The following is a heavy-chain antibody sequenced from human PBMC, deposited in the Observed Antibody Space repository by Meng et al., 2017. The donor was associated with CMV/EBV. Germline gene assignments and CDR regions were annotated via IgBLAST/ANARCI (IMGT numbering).Heavy chain of an antibody. CDR2: ISADNGKT. CDR3: AGDLFVVVPADYGMDV. CDR1: GYSFTTYA. D-gene: IGHD2-2*01. V-gene: IGHV1-18*01. J-gene: IGHJ6*02. Sequence: ASVKVSCKASGYSFTTYAITWVRQAPGQGLEWMGWISADNGKTNYAQNLQGRLTMTTDTSTSTAYMELRSLRSDDTAVYYCAGDLFVVVPADYGMDVWGQGTTVTVSS.